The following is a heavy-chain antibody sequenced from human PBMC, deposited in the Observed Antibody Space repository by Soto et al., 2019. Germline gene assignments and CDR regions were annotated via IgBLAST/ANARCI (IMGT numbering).Heavy chain of an antibody. CDR1: GGSITSSSYY. V-gene: IGHV4-39*01. J-gene: IGHJ4*02. CDR2: IYYSGRS. D-gene: IGHD4-17*01. Sequence: SETLSLTCTVSGGSITSSSYYWGWIRQPPGKGLEWIGGIYYSGRSYYNPSLKSRVTMSVDTSKNQISLTLNSVTAADAAVYYCARQRTTVVTQAYFDHWGQGTLVTVSS. CDR3: ARQRTTVVTQAYFDH.